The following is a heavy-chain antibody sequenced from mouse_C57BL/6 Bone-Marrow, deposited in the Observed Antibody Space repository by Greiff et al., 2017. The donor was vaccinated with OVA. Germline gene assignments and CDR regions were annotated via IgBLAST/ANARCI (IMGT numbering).Heavy chain of an antibody. Sequence: QVQLQQSGAELARPGASVKLSCKASGYTFTSYGMSWVKQRTGQGLEWIGEIYPRSGNTSYNEKFKGKATLTVDKSSSTAYMELHSLTSEDSAVYFCRGWDARVDYWGQGTTVTVS. D-gene: IGHD4-1*01. CDR3: RGWDARVDY. CDR1: GYTFTSYG. CDR2: IYPRSGNT. J-gene: IGHJ2*01. V-gene: IGHV1-81*01.